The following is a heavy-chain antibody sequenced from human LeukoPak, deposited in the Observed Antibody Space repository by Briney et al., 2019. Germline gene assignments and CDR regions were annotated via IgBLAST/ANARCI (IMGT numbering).Heavy chain of an antibody. J-gene: IGHJ4*02. CDR2: IKHDGSDK. CDR3: ARGGHRQKEF. V-gene: IGHV3-7*01. D-gene: IGHD3-10*01. CDR1: GFTFSNYW. Sequence: GSLRLSCSASGFTFSNYWMTWVRQSPGKGLEWVAIIKHDGSDKYCVDSVKGRFTISRDNAKNSLYLQMSSLRAEDTAVYYCARGGHRQKEFWGQGTLVTVSS.